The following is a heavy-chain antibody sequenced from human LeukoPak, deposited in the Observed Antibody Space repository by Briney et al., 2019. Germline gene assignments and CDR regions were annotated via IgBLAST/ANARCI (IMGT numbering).Heavy chain of an antibody. V-gene: IGHV3-64*01. Sequence: GGSLRLSCAASGFTFSSYAMPWVCQAPGKGLEYVSAISSNGGSTYYANSVKGRFTISRDNSKNTLYLQMGSLRDEDMAVYYCARAKRNNGAYYYDSSGYYYEFWGQGTLVTVS. CDR1: GFTFSSYA. J-gene: IGHJ4*02. CDR2: ISSNGGST. D-gene: IGHD3-22*01. CDR3: ARAKRNNGAYYYDSSGYYYEF.